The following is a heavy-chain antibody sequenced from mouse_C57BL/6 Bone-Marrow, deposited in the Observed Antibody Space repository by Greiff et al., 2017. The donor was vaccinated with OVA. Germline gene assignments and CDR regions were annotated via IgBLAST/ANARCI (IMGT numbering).Heavy chain of an antibody. D-gene: IGHD2-5*01. V-gene: IGHV5-2*01. Sequence: EVMLVESGGGLVQPGESLKLSCESNEYEFPSHDMSWVRKTPEKRLELVAAINSDGGSTYYPDTMERRFIISRDNTKKTLYLQMSSLRSEDTALYYCARPSIVSTSRRFAAWGQGTLVTVSA. J-gene: IGHJ3*01. CDR1: EYEFPSHD. CDR2: INSDGGST. CDR3: ARPSIVSTSRRFAA.